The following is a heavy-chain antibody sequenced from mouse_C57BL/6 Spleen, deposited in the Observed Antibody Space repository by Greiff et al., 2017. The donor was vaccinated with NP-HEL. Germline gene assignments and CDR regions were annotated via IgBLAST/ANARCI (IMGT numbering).Heavy chain of an antibody. V-gene: IGHV3-1*01. CDR1: GYSITSGYD. CDR3: ARTGRRGYFDY. D-gene: IGHD4-1*01. CDR2: ISYSGST. J-gene: IGHJ2*01. Sequence: EVQLQESGPGMVKPSQSLSLTCTVTGYSITSGYDWHWIRHFPGNKLEWMGYISYSGSTNYNPSLKSRISITHDTSKNHFFLKLNSVTTEDTATYYCARTGRRGYFDYWGQGTTLTVSS.